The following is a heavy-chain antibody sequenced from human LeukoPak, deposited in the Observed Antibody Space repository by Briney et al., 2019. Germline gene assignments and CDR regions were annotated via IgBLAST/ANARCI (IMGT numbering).Heavy chain of an antibody. CDR1: GFTFSTFG. D-gene: IGHD6-19*01. J-gene: IGHJ4*02. Sequence: GRSLRLSCAASGFTFSTFGMHWVRQAPGKGLEWLAVRSHDGSTYYYADSVKGRFTISGDNSQNTLYLQMNSLRAEDTAVYYCAKSTQQWVVRTIDFDCWGPGTLVTVSS. CDR2: RSHDGSTY. V-gene: IGHV3-30*18. CDR3: AKSTQQWVVRTIDFDC.